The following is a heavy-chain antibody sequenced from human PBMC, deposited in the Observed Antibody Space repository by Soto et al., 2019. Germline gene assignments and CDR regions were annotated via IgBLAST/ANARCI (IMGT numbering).Heavy chain of an antibody. CDR3: AHRVLRTVFGLVTTTAIYFDF. J-gene: IGHJ4*02. D-gene: IGHD3-3*01. Sequence: QITLNESGPTQVKPRQTLTLTCTFSGFSLTTSGVGVGWIRQSPGKAPEWLALIYWDDDKRYSPSLKRRLTITKDTSKIQVVLTMADLDPANTATYYCAHRVLRTVFGLVTTTAIYFDFWGQGTPVAGSS. CDR2: IYWDDDK. V-gene: IGHV2-5*02. CDR1: GFSLTTSGVG.